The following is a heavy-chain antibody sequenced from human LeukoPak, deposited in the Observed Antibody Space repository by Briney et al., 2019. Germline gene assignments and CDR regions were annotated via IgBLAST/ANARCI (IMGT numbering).Heavy chain of an antibody. Sequence: GRSLRLSCAASGFSFSTYAMHWVRQAPGKGLEWVALISYDGSNKYYADFVKGRFTISRDNSKNTLYLQMHSLRADDTAVYYCARDLQYLLLMGEIDYWGQGTLVTVSS. D-gene: IGHD2-2*01. CDR3: ARDLQYLLLMGEIDY. V-gene: IGHV3-30*04. CDR2: ISYDGSNK. J-gene: IGHJ4*02. CDR1: GFSFSTYA.